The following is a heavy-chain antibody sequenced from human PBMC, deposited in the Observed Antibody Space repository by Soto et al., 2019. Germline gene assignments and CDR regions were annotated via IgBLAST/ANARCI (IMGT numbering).Heavy chain of an antibody. D-gene: IGHD2-2*01. CDR1: GGSISSGDYY. V-gene: IGHV4-30-4*01. CDR3: ARVVLVPAAMPWGYYYYGMDV. J-gene: IGHJ6*02. CDR2: IYYSGST. Sequence: QVQLQESGPGLVKPSQTLSLTCTVSGGSISSGDYYWSWIRQPPGKGLEWIEYIYYSGSTYYNPSLKSRVTISVDTSKNQFSLKLSSVTAADTAVYYCARVVLVPAAMPWGYYYYGMDVWGQGTTVTVSS.